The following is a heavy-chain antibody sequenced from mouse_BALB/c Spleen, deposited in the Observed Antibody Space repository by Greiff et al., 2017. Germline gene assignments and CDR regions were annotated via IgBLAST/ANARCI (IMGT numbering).Heavy chain of an antibody. Sequence: EVQVVESGGGLVKLGGSLKLSCAASGFTFSSYYMSWVRQTPEKRLELVAAINSNGGSTYYPDTVKGRFTISRDNAKNTLYLQMSSLKSEDTALYYCARQGDRYENFDVWGAGTTVTVSS. CDR2: INSNGGST. CDR1: GFTFSSYY. CDR3: ARQGDRYENFDV. J-gene: IGHJ1*01. V-gene: IGHV5-6-2*01. D-gene: IGHD2-14*01.